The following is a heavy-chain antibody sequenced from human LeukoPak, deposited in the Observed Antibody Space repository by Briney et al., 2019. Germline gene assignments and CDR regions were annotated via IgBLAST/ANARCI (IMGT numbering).Heavy chain of an antibody. CDR2: ISAYNGNT. J-gene: IGHJ5*02. V-gene: IGHV1-18*01. Sequence: GASVKVSCKASGYTFTSYGISWVRQAPGKGLEWMGWISAYNGNTNYAQKLQGRVTMNTDTSTSTAYMELRSLRSDDTAVYYCARTPSSGWYFVDPWGQGTLVTVSS. CDR1: GYTFTSYG. D-gene: IGHD6-19*01. CDR3: ARTPSSGWYFVDP.